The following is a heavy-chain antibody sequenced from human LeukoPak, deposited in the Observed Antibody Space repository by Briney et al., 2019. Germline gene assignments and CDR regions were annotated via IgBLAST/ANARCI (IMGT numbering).Heavy chain of an antibody. V-gene: IGHV3-30*18. CDR1: GFTFSNYG. J-gene: IGHJ4*02. D-gene: IGHD5-18*01. Sequence: GGSLRLSCAASGFTFSNYGMHWVRQAPGKGLEWVAVISYDGSNKYYGDSVKGRFTISRDNSKNTLYLQMNSLRAEDTAVYYCAKTPTLIQLHYFDYWGQGTLVTVSS. CDR3: AKTPTLIQLHYFDY. CDR2: ISYDGSNK.